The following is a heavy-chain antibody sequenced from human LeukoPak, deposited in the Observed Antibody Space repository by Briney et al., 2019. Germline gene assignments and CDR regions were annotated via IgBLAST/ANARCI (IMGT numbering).Heavy chain of an antibody. Sequence: GGSLILSCAASGFTFSSYAMSWVRQAPGKELEWVSAISGSGGSTYYADSVKGRFTISRDNSKNTLYLQMNSLRAEDTAVYYCAKVARYYYDSSGYPDYWGQGTLVTVSS. CDR2: ISGSGGST. CDR1: GFTFSSYA. V-gene: IGHV3-23*01. D-gene: IGHD3-22*01. CDR3: AKVARYYYDSSGYPDY. J-gene: IGHJ4*02.